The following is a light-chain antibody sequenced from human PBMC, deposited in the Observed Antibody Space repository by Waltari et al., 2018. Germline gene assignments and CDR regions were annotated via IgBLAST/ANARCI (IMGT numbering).Light chain of an antibody. V-gene: IGKV1-5*01. J-gene: IGKJ3*01. CDR3: QQYNHYSPFT. CDR1: QSFSGG. CDR2: DAS. Sequence: DIQMTQSPATLSASVGDRVTITCRASQSFSGGVAWYQQKPGKPPKFLISDASNLESGVPYRFSVSGSGTEFTLTISSLQPDDFATYYCQQYNHYSPFTFGPGTKVDIK.